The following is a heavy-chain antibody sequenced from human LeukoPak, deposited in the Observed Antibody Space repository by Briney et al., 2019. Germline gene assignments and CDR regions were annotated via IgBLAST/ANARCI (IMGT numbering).Heavy chain of an antibody. V-gene: IGHV4-59*01. CDR1: GGSISDYY. Sequence: SETLSLTCTVSGGSISDYYWSWLRQPPGKGLEWIGYMYYSGSTNYNPSLKSRVTISVDTSKNQFSLNLSSVTAADTAVYYCARDADTAMVPDWYFDLWGRGTLVTVSS. D-gene: IGHD5-18*01. J-gene: IGHJ2*01. CDR3: ARDADTAMVPDWYFDL. CDR2: MYYSGST.